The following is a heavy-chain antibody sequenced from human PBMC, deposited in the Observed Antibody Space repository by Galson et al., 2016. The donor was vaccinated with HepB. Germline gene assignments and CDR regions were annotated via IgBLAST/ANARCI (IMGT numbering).Heavy chain of an antibody. Sequence: SVKVSCKASGYTFTDYYMHWVRQAPGQGLEWMGRINPNSGDRDYAQKFQGRVTMTRDTSISTAYMELSRLTSDDTAVYYCATADYGSGPNGWFDPWGQGTLVTVSS. V-gene: IGHV1-2*02. CDR1: GYTFTDYY. CDR2: INPNSGDR. D-gene: IGHD3-10*01. J-gene: IGHJ5*02. CDR3: ATADYGSGPNGWFDP.